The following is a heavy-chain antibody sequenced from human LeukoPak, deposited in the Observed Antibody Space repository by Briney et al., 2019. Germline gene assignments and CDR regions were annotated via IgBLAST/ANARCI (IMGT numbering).Heavy chain of an antibody. CDR3: ARDLVTVTKGFDI. CDR1: DDSFSSHY. V-gene: IGHV4-59*11. J-gene: IGHJ3*02. Sequence: SETLSLTCAVSDDSFSSHYWTWVRQPPGKGLEWIGYISYIGTTNYNPSLKSRVTISIDTSKNQFSLKLSSVTAADTAVYYCARDLVTVTKGFDIWGQGTMVSVSS. D-gene: IGHD4-17*01. CDR2: ISYIGTT.